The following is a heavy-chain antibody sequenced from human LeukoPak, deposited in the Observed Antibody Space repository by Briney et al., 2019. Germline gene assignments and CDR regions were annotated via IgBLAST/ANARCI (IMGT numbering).Heavy chain of an antibody. CDR2: IWYDGCNK. CDR3: ARDLTMVRTMLGY. CDR1: GFTFSSYG. D-gene: IGHD3-10*01. Sequence: GGSLRLSCAASGFTFSSYGMHWVRQAPGKGLEWVAVIWYDGCNKYYADSVKGRFTISRDNSKNTLYLQMNSLRAEDTAVYYCARDLTMVRTMLGYWGQGTLVTVSS. V-gene: IGHV3-33*01. J-gene: IGHJ4*02.